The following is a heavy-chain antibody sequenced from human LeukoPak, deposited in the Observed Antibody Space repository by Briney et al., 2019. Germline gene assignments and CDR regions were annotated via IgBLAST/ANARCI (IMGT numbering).Heavy chain of an antibody. D-gene: IGHD6-13*01. CDR2: IYHSGST. V-gene: IGHV4-38-2*02. CDR1: GYSISSGYY. Sequence: SETLSLTCTVSGYSISSGYYWGWIRQPPGKGLEWIGSIYHSGSTYYNPSLKSRVTISVDTSKNQFSLKLSSVTAADTAVYYCARGVRRSSSWYRGRYYFDYWGQGALVTVSS. CDR3: ARGVRRSSSWYRGRYYFDY. J-gene: IGHJ4*02.